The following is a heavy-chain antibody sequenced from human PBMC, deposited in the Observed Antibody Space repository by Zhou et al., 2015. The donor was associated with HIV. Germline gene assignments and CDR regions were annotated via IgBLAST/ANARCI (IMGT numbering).Heavy chain of an antibody. CDR3: ARGRNGVTAALDY. Sequence: EVHLSDSGGDLVQAGGRLSLSCTASGFIFDDFAMSWVRHRPGLGLEWISGISATGHGLFYANSVKGRFTISRHNFGKTLYLQLSSLSVEDTGTYYCARGRNGVTAALDYWGQGTLVTVAS. V-gene: IGHV3-23*01. CDR1: GFIFDDFA. CDR2: ISATGHGL. J-gene: IGHJ4*02. D-gene: IGHD3-3*01.